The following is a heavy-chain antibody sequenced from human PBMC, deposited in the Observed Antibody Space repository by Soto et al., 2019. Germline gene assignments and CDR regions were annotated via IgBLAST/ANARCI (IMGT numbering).Heavy chain of an antibody. Sequence: GGSLRLSCAASGFTFSSYGMHWVRQAPGKGLEWVAIVSYDGSHKYYADSVKGRFTISRDNSKNTLYLQLNSLRVEDTALYFCAKAPREVVFGDSLVGDWGQGTLVTVSS. J-gene: IGHJ4*02. CDR2: VSYDGSHK. CDR1: GFTFSSYG. D-gene: IGHD3-16*01. CDR3: AKAPREVVFGDSLVGD. V-gene: IGHV3-30*18.